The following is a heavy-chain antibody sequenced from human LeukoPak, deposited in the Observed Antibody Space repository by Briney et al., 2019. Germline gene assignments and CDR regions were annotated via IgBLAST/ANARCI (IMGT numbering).Heavy chain of an antibody. V-gene: IGHV1-18*01. CDR3: ARVRLGSIFGVVNYYSYGMDF. CDR1: GYTFTSYG. CDR2: ISAYNGNT. J-gene: IGHJ6*02. D-gene: IGHD3-3*01. Sequence: ASVKVSCKASGYTFTSYGISWVRQATGQGLEWMGWISAYNGNTNYAQKLHGRVTIPTDTSTTTPYMDLTSLRSDDTSLYYCARVRLGSIFGVVNYYSYGMDFWGQGTTVTVSS.